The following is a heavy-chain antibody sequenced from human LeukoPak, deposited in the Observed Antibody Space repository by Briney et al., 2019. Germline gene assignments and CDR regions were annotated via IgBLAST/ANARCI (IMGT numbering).Heavy chain of an antibody. CDR3: AKGETVTTSPFDY. Sequence: SETLSLTCAVSGASISHYYWNWFRQPPGKGLEWIGSIFYSEDANYNPSLKSRVTISVDTSKSQFSLTLTSVTAADTAVYHCAKGETVTTSPFDYWGQGILVTVSS. J-gene: IGHJ4*01. D-gene: IGHD4-17*01. V-gene: IGHV4-59*01. CDR1: GASISHYY. CDR2: IFYSEDA.